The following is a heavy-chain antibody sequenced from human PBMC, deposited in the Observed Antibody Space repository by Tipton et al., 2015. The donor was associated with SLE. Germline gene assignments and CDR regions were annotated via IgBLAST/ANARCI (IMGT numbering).Heavy chain of an antibody. D-gene: IGHD1-26*01. J-gene: IGHJ2*01. Sequence: TLSLTCTVSGGSITNYYWGGVRQPAGRGLEWFGRICCGGSTKYNPALDRRVSLSVDASKDQFSLKLGSVTAADTAVYYCARRGSWGYFDLWGRGTLVTVSS. CDR2: ICCGGST. V-gene: IGHV4-4*07. CDR1: GGSITNYY. CDR3: ARRGSWGYFDL.